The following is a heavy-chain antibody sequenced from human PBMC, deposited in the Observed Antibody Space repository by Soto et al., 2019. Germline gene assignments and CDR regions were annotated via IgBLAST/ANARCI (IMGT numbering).Heavy chain of an antibody. CDR2: ISYDGSNK. CDR3: AKDLVVVPAAIRGGYYYYYGMDV. J-gene: IGHJ6*02. CDR1: GFTFSSYG. Sequence: VQLLESGGGLVQPGGSLRLSCAASGFTFSSYGMHWVRQAPGKGLEWVAVISYDGSNKYYADSVKGRFTISRDNSKNTLYLQMNSLRAEDTAVYYCAKDLVVVPAAIRGGYYYYYGMDVWGQGTTVTVSS. V-gene: IGHV3-30*18. D-gene: IGHD2-2*02.